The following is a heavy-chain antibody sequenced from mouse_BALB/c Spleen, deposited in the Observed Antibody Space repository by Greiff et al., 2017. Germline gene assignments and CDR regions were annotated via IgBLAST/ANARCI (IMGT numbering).Heavy chain of an antibody. D-gene: IGHD1-2*01. Sequence: QVQLQQSGPELVKPGASVKISCKASGYAFSSSWMNWVKQRPGQGLEWIGRIYPGDGDTNYNGKFKGKATLTADKSSSTAYMQLSSLTSVDSAVYFCARFPNSLLRSFAYWGQGTLVTVSA. CDR3: ARFPNSLLRSFAY. V-gene: IGHV1-82*01. CDR2: IYPGDGDT. CDR1: GYAFSSSW. J-gene: IGHJ3*01.